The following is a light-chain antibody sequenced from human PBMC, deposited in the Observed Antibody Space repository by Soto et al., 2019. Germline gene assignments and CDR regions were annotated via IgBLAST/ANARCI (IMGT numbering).Light chain of an antibody. CDR1: QNIRNY. CDR3: QQSYNTPQT. J-gene: IGKJ1*01. Sequence: DIQMTQSPSSLSASVGDRVTVTCRASQNIRNYLNWYQQRPGKAPNLLIYAASNMQIGVPSRFSGNGSGTDFALTISSLQPEDFATYYCQQSYNTPQTFGQGTKVDIK. CDR2: AAS. V-gene: IGKV1-39*01.